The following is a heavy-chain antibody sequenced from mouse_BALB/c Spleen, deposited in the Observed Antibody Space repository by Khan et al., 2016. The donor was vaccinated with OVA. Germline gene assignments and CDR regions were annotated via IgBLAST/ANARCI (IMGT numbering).Heavy chain of an antibody. CDR2: ISYSGST. J-gene: IGHJ4*01. CDR3: TRDDSRYNYAMDY. D-gene: IGHD2-4*01. Sequence: EVQLFETGPGLVKPSQSLYLTCTVTGYSITSDYVWYWIRQFPGNTLEWMGYISYSGSTNYTPSLKRRISISRDTSKNQFILQLNSVTTEDTASYCGTRDDSRYNYAMDYWGQGTSVTVSS. CDR1: GYSITSDYV. V-gene: IGHV3-2*02.